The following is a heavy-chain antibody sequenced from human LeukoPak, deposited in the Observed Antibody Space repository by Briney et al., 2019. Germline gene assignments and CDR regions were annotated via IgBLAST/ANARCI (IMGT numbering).Heavy chain of an antibody. Sequence: GGSLRLPCAASGFTFSSYAMHWVRQAPGKGLEWVAVISYDGSNKYYADSVKGRFTISRDNSKNTLYLQMNSLRAEDTAVYYCARDARPGRDYYGSGSYWSAPDDYWGQGTLVTVSS. V-gene: IGHV3-30*04. CDR3: ARDARPGRDYYGSGSYWSAPDDY. D-gene: IGHD3-10*01. J-gene: IGHJ4*02. CDR1: GFTFSSYA. CDR2: ISYDGSNK.